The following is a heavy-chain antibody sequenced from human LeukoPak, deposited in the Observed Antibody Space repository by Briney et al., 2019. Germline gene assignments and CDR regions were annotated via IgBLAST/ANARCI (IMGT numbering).Heavy chain of an antibody. Sequence: PGGSLRLSCAASGFTFSSYAMSWVRQAPGKGLEWVSAISGSGGSTYYADSVKGRFTISRDNSKNTLYLQMNSLRADDTAVYYCAKGSVWWLWLLDYWGQGTLVTVSS. V-gene: IGHV3-23*01. CDR2: ISGSGGST. CDR3: AKGSVWWLWLLDY. D-gene: IGHD3-22*01. J-gene: IGHJ4*02. CDR1: GFTFSSYA.